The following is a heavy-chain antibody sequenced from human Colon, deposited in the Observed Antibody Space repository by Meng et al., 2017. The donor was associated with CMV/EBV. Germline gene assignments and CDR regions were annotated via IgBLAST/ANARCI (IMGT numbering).Heavy chain of an antibody. V-gene: IGHV3-7*01. CDR2: IKQDGSEK. J-gene: IGHJ4*02. CDR1: GFTFSDYF. Sequence: GESLKISCAASGFTFSDYFMSWVRQTPGKGLEWVANIKQDGSEKFYVHSVKGRFTISRDNAENSLFLQMNSLRAEDTAVYYCAREGGGTIAPRDLDYWGQGTLVTVSS. CDR3: AREGGGTIAPRDLDY. D-gene: IGHD6-6*01.